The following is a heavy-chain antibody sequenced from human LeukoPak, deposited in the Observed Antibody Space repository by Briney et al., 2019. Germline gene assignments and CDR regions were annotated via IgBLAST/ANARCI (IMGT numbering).Heavy chain of an antibody. D-gene: IGHD4-11*01. CDR2: ISGSGGNT. CDR3: AKLWDFSSWLDAFDI. CDR1: GFTFSSYA. V-gene: IGHV3-23*01. J-gene: IGHJ3*02. Sequence: GGSLRLSCAASGFTFSSYAMSWVRQAPGKGLEWVSAISGSGGNTYYADSVKGRFTISRDNSKNTLYLQMSSLRAEDTAVYYCAKLWDFSSWLDAFDIWGQGTMVTVSS.